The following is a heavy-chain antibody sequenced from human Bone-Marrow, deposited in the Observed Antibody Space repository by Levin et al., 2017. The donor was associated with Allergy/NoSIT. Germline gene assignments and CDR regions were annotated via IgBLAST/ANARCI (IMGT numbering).Heavy chain of an antibody. CDR2: ISGSGSYI. V-gene: IGHV3-21*01. Sequence: GESLKISCTASGFAFGRHTMHWVRQAPGKGLEWVASISGSGSYIFYADSLKGRFTISRDNAKTSLYLQIHSLRGDETAVYYCARDSLGYSSSWYFFDLWGQGTLVTVSS. CDR3: ARDSLGYSSSWYFFDL. D-gene: IGHD6-13*01. CDR1: GFAFGRHT. J-gene: IGHJ4*02.